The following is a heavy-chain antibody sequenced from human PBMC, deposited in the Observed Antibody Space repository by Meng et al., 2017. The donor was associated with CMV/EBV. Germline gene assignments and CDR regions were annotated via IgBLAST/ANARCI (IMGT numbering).Heavy chain of an antibody. J-gene: IGHJ4*02. CDR3: AREGPSGNDY. CDR2: INSDGSST. V-gene: IGHV3-74*01. D-gene: IGHD1-14*01. CDR1: GLAFSSYW. Sequence: GGSLRLSCAVSGLAFSSYWMHWVRQTPGKGLVWVSRINSDGSSTSYADSVKGRFTISRDNAKNTLYLQMNSLRAEDTAVYYCAREGPSGNDYWGQGTLVTVSS.